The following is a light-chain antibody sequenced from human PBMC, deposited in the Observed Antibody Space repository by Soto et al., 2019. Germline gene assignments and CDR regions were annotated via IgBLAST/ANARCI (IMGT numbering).Light chain of an antibody. CDR1: QSVLYSSNNKNY. CDR3: KQYYSTPRRT. J-gene: IGKJ2*01. V-gene: IGKV4-1*01. Sequence: DIVMTQSPDSLAVSLGERATINCKSSQSVLYSSNNKNYLAWYQQKPGQPPKLLIYWASTRESGVPDRFSGSGSGTDFTLTISSLQAEDVAVYYCKQYYSTPRRTFGQGTKLQIK. CDR2: WAS.